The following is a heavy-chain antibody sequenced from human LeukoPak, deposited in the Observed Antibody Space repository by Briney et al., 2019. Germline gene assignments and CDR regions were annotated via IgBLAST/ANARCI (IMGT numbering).Heavy chain of an antibody. Sequence: GGSLRLSCAASGFTFSSYGMHWVRQAPGKGLEWVAVIWYDGSNKYYADSVKVRFTISRDNSKNTLYLQMNSLRAEDTDVYYCARDGFGESFFDYWGQGTLVTVSS. CDR1: GFTFSSYG. CDR2: IWYDGSNK. J-gene: IGHJ4*02. V-gene: IGHV3-33*01. CDR3: ARDGFGESFFDY. D-gene: IGHD3-10*01.